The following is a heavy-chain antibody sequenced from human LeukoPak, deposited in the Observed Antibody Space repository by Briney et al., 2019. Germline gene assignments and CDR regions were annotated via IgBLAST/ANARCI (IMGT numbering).Heavy chain of an antibody. Sequence: SQTLSLTCAISGDSVSSNRAAWNWNRQSPSRGLEWLGRTYYRSKWYNDYAVSVKSRITINPDTSKKQFSLQLKYVTPEDTAVYYCARVEDYSSGWLTDWGQGTLVIVSS. CDR1: GDSVSSNRAA. D-gene: IGHD6-19*01. V-gene: IGHV6-1*01. J-gene: IGHJ4*02. CDR3: ARVEDYSSGWLTD. CDR2: TYYRSKWYN.